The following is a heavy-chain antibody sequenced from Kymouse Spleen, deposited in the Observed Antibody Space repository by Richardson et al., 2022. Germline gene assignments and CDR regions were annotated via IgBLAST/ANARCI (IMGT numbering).Heavy chain of an antibody. CDR3: ARVEYSSSSPYYYYYGMDV. Sequence: QVQLQQWGAGLLKPSETLSLTCAVYGGSFSGYYWSWIRQPPGKGLEWIGEINHSGSTNYNPSLKSRVTISVDTSKNQFSLKLSSVTAADTAVYYCARVEYSSSSPYYYYYGMDVWGQGTTVTVSS. J-gene: IGHJ6*02. D-gene: IGHD6-6*01. CDR1: GGSFSGYY. V-gene: IGHV4-34*01. CDR2: INHSGST.